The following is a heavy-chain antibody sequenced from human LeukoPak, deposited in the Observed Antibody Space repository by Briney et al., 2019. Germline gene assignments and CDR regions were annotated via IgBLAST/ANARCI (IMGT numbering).Heavy chain of an antibody. CDR2: INGDGTST. CDR3: ARRDDFDI. J-gene: IGHJ3*02. Sequence: GGSLRLSCAASGFTFSTYWMHWVRQAPGKGLVWVSRINGDGTSTTYADSAKGRFTISRDNAKNSLYLQMNSLRLEDTAIYYCARRDDFDIWGQGTLVTVSS. V-gene: IGHV3-74*03. CDR1: GFTFSTYW.